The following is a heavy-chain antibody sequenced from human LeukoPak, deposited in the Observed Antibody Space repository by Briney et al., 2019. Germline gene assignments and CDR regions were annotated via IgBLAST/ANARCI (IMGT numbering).Heavy chain of an antibody. Sequence: SVTLSLTCTVSGDSISSSSYCWDWIRQPPGKGLEWIGNIYNSANTHYNPSLKTRITMSVDTSKNQFSLKLNSVTAADTGIYYCARHSRSAYTGYENAFDIWGQGTMVTVSS. J-gene: IGHJ3*02. V-gene: IGHV4-39*01. CDR1: GDSISSSSYC. CDR2: IYNSANT. CDR3: ARHSRSAYTGYENAFDI. D-gene: IGHD5-12*01.